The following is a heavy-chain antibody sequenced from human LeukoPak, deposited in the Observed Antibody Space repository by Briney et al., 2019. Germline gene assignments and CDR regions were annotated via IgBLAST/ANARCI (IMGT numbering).Heavy chain of an antibody. CDR3: AGSGYCSSTSCYTRVRYFDY. D-gene: IGHD2-2*02. Sequence: SETLSLTCTVSGGSISSYYWSWIRQPAGKGLECIGRIYTSGSTNYNPSLKSRVTMSVDTSKNQFSLKLSSVTAADTAVYYCAGSGYCSSTSCYTRVRYFDYWGQGTLVTVSS. J-gene: IGHJ4*02. V-gene: IGHV4-4*07. CDR1: GGSISSYY. CDR2: IYTSGST.